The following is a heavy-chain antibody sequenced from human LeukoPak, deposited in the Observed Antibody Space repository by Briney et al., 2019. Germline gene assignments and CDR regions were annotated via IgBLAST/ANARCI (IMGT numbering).Heavy chain of an antibody. D-gene: IGHD3-3*01. CDR2: VNPGDGTT. V-gene: IGHV1-46*01. CDR1: GYTFTSYY. CDR3: ARDKAPWIFRVVVTPYSHARREGGFDN. Sequence: ASVKVSCKASGYTFTSYYIHWVRQAPGQGLEWMGIVNPGDGTTSYAQKFQGRVNMTRDTSISTAYMELSRLTSGDTAVYYCARDKAPWIFRVVVTPYSHARREGGFDNWGQGTLVTVSS. J-gene: IGHJ4*02.